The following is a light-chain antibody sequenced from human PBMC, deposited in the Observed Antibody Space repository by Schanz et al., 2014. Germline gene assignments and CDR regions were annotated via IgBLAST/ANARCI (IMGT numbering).Light chain of an antibody. Sequence: EIVLTQSPATLSLSPGERATLSCRASQSVSTYLAWYQQKPGQAPRLLIYGASNRAAGIPDRFSGSGSGADFTLTISRLEPEDFAVYYCQQYASSPPTFGGGTKV. CDR3: QQYASSPPT. CDR2: GAS. J-gene: IGKJ4*01. CDR1: QSVSTY. V-gene: IGKV3-20*01.